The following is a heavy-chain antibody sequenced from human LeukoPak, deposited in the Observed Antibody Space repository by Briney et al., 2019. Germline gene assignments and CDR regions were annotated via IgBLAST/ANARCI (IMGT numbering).Heavy chain of an antibody. J-gene: IGHJ3*02. V-gene: IGHV4-38-2*01. CDR1: GYSIKYGYY. Sequence: SETLSLTCSVSGYSIKYGYYWGWIRQPPGKGLEWIGTLFHSGDTYYNPSLKSRLTLSADTSKNQLSLKLNSVTAADTAVYYCAKSNGYGLIDIWGQGTMVTVSS. D-gene: IGHD3-22*01. CDR3: AKSNGYGLIDI. CDR2: LFHSGDT.